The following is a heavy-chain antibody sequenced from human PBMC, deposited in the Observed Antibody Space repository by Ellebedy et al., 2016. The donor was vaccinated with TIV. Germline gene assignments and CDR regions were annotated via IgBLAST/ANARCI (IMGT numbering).Heavy chain of an antibody. CDR2: ISYDGSNK. CDR1: GFTFSSYG. D-gene: IGHD3-16*02. CDR3: AKDPALLRLGELSFAYYDY. J-gene: IGHJ4*02. Sequence: GGSLRLSXAASGFTFSSYGMHWVRQAPGKGLEWVAVISYDGSNKYYADSVKGRFTISRDNSKNTLYLQMNSLRAEDTAVYYCAKDPALLRLGELSFAYYDYWGQGTLVTVSS. V-gene: IGHV3-30*18.